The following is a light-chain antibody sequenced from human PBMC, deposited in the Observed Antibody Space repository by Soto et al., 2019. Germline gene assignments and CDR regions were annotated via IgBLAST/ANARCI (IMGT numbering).Light chain of an antibody. CDR2: DVS. CDR3: SSFKRSNYYV. Sequence: QSALTQPASVSGSPGQSITLSCTGTSSDVGAYNYVSWYQQHPGKVPKLMIYDVSDRPSGVSNRFSGSTSGNTASLTISGLEAEDEADYYCSSFKRSNYYVFGTGTKLTVL. J-gene: IGLJ1*01. V-gene: IGLV2-14*03. CDR1: SSDVGAYNY.